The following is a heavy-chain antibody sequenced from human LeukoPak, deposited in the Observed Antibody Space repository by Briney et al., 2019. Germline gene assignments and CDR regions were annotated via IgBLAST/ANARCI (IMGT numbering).Heavy chain of an antibody. V-gene: IGHV3-7*05. D-gene: IGHD3-16*01. CDR3: ARSLWGHFDY. CDR2: INQDGSEK. J-gene: IGHJ4*02. CDR1: GFTSSTYW. Sequence: GGSLRLSCAASGFTSSTYWMGWVRQAPGKGLEWVANINQDGSEKYYVDSLKGRFTTSRDNAKNSLYLQMNSLRAEDTAVYYCARSLWGHFDYWGQGTLVTVSS.